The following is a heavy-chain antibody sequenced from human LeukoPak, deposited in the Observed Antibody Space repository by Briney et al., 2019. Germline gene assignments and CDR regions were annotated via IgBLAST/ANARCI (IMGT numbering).Heavy chain of an antibody. CDR3: ARRYVYSSWAYYYYYMDV. J-gene: IGHJ6*03. Sequence: VASVKVSCKASGYTFTGYYMHWVRQAPGQGLEWMGWINPNSGGTNYAQKFQGRVTMTRDTSISTAYMELSRLRSDDTAVYYCARRYVYSSWAYYYYYMDVWGKGTTVTVSS. CDR1: GYTFTGYY. V-gene: IGHV1-2*02. D-gene: IGHD6-6*01. CDR2: INPNSGGT.